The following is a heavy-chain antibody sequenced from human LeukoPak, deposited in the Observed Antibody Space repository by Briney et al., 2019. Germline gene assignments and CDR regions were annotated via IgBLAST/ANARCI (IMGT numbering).Heavy chain of an antibody. J-gene: IGHJ4*02. V-gene: IGHV3-23*01. CDR1: GFTFSSYA. CDR3: ARDIGDLYYFDY. Sequence: GGSLRLSCAASGFTFSSYAMSWVRQAPGKGLEWVSAISGSGGSTYYADSVKGRFTISRDNSKNTLYLQMNSLRAEDTAVYYCARDIGDLYYFDYWGQGTLVTVSS. CDR2: ISGSGGST. D-gene: IGHD2-21*02.